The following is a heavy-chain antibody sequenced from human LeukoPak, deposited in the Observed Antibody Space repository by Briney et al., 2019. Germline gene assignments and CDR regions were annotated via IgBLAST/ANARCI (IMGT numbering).Heavy chain of an antibody. V-gene: IGHV4-38-2*02. D-gene: IGHD3-22*01. Sequence: SETLSLTCTVSGYSISSGYYWGRIRQPPGKGLEWIGSIYHSGSTYYNPSLKSRVTISVDTSKNQFSLKLSSVTAADTAVYYCARHEAPWYYYDSSGNAFDIWGQGTMVTVSS. CDR2: IYHSGST. CDR3: ARHEAPWYYYDSSGNAFDI. CDR1: GYSISSGYY. J-gene: IGHJ3*02.